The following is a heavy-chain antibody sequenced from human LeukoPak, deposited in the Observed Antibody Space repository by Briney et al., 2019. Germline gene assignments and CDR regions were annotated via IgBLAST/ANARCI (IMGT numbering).Heavy chain of an antibody. V-gene: IGHV3-7*01. CDR3: ARGGYYYYYMDV. J-gene: IGHJ6*03. CDR2: IKEDGSEK. Sequence: GGSLRLSCAASGFSFSSYWMSWVRQAPGKGLEWVANIKEDGSEKYYVDSVKGRFTISRDNAKNSLYLQMNSLRAEDTAVYYCARGGYYYYYMDVWGKGTTVTVSS. CDR1: GFSFSSYW.